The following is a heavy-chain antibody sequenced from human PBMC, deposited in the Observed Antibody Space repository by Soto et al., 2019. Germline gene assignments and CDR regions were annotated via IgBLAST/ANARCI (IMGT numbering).Heavy chain of an antibody. CDR1: GFTFSSYA. CDR3: AKGYSGSYSDAFDI. Sequence: GGSLRLSCAASGFTFSSYAMSWVRQAPGKGLEWVSAISGSGGSTYYADSVKGRFTITRDKSKNTLYLQMNSLRAEDTDVYECAKGYSGSYSDAFDIWGQGTMVTVSS. CDR2: ISGSGGST. V-gene: IGHV3-23*01. J-gene: IGHJ3*02. D-gene: IGHD1-26*01.